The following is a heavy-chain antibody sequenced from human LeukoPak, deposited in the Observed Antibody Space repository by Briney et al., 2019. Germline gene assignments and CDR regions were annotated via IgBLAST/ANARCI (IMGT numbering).Heavy chain of an antibody. CDR2: IYYSGGT. CDR1: GGSISSSSYY. D-gene: IGHD2-21*02. CDR3: ARRAYYGSACNSDAFDI. J-gene: IGHJ3*02. V-gene: IGHV4-39*01. Sequence: SETLSLTCTASGGSISSSSYYWGWIRQPPGKGLEWIGSIYYSGGTYYNPSLKSRVTISVDTSNNQFSLRLSSVTAADTAVYYCARRAYYGSACNSDAFDIWGQGTMVTVSS.